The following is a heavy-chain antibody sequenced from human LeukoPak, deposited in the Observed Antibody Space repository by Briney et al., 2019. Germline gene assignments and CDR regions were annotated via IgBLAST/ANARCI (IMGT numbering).Heavy chain of an antibody. CDR3: ARGVNPASPYWFDP. D-gene: IGHD2-21*01. CDR2: IYYSGST. CDR1: GGSISSYY. V-gene: IGHV4-59*08. J-gene: IGHJ5*02. Sequence: PSETLSLTCTVSGGSISSYYWSWIRQPPGKGLEWIGYIYYSGSTNYNPSLKSRVTISVDTSKNQFSLKLSSVTAADTAVYYCARGVNPASPYWFDPRGQGTLVTVSS.